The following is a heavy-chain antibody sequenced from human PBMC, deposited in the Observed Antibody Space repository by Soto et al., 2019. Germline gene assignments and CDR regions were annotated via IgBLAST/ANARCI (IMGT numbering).Heavy chain of an antibody. D-gene: IGHD4-17*01. Sequence: QVQLQESGPGLVRPSETLSLTCTVSGGSISSYYWSWIRQAPGKGLEWVGYIYDIGNTNYNPSLKSRVTISVDTSKNQFSLKLTSVTAADTAIYYCARYYGDDYYYYMDVWGKGTTVTVSS. J-gene: IGHJ6*03. CDR1: GGSISSYY. CDR2: IYDIGNT. CDR3: ARYYGDDYYYYMDV. V-gene: IGHV4-59*01.